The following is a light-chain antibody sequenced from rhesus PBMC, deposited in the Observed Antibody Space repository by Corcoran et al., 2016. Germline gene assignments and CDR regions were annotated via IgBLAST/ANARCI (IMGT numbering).Light chain of an antibody. Sequence: DIQMTQSPSSLSASVGDTVTITCRASQGLGRYLNWFQQKPGRAPTLRGYDASRLGSGVPSRFSGSGSVTDFTLTITSLQPEDFGTYSCLQHNSYPYSFGQETKVEIK. CDR3: LQHNSYPYS. J-gene: IGKJ2*01. CDR1: QGLGRY. CDR2: DAS. V-gene: IGKV1-28*02.